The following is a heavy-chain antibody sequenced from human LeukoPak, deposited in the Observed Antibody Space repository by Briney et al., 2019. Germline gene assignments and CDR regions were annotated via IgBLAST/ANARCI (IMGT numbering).Heavy chain of an antibody. CDR1: GYTFTSYG. D-gene: IGHD3-10*01. CDR2: ISAYNGKT. CDR3: ARCHFYGSGTYVRVYSPDY. J-gene: IGHJ4*01. V-gene: IGHV1-18*01. Sequence: ASVKVSCKASGYTFTSYGISWVGQARGQGEEWRGWISAYNGKTKYAKNFQGRVTLTSDTATRTAYMDRRSLTSDDTAVYYCARCHFYGSGTYVRVYSPDYWGQGTLVTVSS.